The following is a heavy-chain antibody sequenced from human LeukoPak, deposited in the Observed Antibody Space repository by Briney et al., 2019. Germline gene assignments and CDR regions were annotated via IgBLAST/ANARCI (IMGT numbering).Heavy chain of an antibody. CDR2: LSYGGTNK. V-gene: IGHV3-33*05. J-gene: IGHJ4*02. Sequence: GKSLRLSCAASGLTFSGYSIHWGRQAPGKGLEWVAYLSYGGTNKFYADSVKGRFTISGDSSKNTLYLQMNTLRADDTAVYYCARGLYTKGWYYFDYWGQGTLVTVSS. D-gene: IGHD3-16*01. CDR1: GLTFSGYS. CDR3: ARGLYTKGWYYFDY.